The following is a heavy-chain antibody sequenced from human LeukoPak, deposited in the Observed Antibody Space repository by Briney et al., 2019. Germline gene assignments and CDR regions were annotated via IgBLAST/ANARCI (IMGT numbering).Heavy chain of an antibody. CDR2: ISAYNGNT. J-gene: IGHJ4*02. CDR1: GYTFSSYG. V-gene: IGHV1-18*01. CDR3: AREYCSGGSCYPIFDY. D-gene: IGHD2-15*01. Sequence: ASVNVSFKASGYTFSSYGSNWVRQAPGQGLEWMVWISAYNGNTNYAHKLPGRVTMTTDTSTSTAYMELRSLRSDDTAVYYCAREYCSGGSCYPIFDYWGQGTLVTVSS.